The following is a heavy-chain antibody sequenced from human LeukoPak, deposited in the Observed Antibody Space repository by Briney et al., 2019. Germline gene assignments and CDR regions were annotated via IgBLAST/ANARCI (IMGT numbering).Heavy chain of an antibody. CDR2: IYTSGST. Sequence: PSETLSLTCTVSGGSIRRYYWPWIRQPPGKGLQRLGRIYTSGSTNYNPSLKSRVTMSVDPSKNQFSLTLSSVTAADTALYYCARGDTVVADFDYWGQGTLVTVSS. D-gene: IGHD4-23*01. CDR1: GGSIRRYY. V-gene: IGHV4-4*07. J-gene: IGHJ4*02. CDR3: ARGDTVVADFDY.